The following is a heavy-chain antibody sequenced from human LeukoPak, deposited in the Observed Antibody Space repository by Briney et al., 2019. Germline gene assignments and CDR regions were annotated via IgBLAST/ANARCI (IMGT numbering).Heavy chain of an antibody. CDR3: ARDLMDIVVVPAAMLYNWFDP. Sequence: ASVKVSCKASGGTFSSYGISWVRQAPGQGLEWMGWISAYNGNTNYAQKLQGRVTMTTDTSTSTAYMELRSLRSDDTAVYYCARDLMDIVVVPAAMLYNWFDPWGQGTLVTVSS. D-gene: IGHD2-2*03. CDR1: GGTFSSYG. V-gene: IGHV1-18*01. CDR2: ISAYNGNT. J-gene: IGHJ5*02.